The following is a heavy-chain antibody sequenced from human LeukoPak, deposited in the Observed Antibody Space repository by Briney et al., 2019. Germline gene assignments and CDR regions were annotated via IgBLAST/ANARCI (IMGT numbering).Heavy chain of an antibody. D-gene: IGHD6-25*01. CDR2: IYPSGGTT. CDR1: GYTFTSFY. CDR3: ASARLGSRAYADC. Sequence: ASVKLSCKASGYTFTSFYIHWVRQAPGPGLEWMAIIYPSGGTTRYAQKFQGRVTMTRDTATITVYMEVSSVRSEGMAVCECASARLGSRAYADCWGQGTLVTVSS. V-gene: IGHV1-46*01. J-gene: IGHJ4*02.